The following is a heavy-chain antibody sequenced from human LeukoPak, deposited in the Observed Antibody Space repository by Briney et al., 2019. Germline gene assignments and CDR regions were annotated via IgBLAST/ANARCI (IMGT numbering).Heavy chain of an antibody. Sequence: PGGSLRLSCAASGFTFSDYYMSWIRQAPGKWLEWVSYISSSGSTIYYADSVKGRFTISRDNAKNSLYLQMNSLRAEDTAVYYCARASDTYYYDSSGPPVSYWGQGTLVTVAS. V-gene: IGHV3-11*04. CDR3: ARASDTYYYDSSGPPVSY. CDR1: GFTFSDYY. D-gene: IGHD3-22*01. CDR2: ISSSGSTI. J-gene: IGHJ4*02.